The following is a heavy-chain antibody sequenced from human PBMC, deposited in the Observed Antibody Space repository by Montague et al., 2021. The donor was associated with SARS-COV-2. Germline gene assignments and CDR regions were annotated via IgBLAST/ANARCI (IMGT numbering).Heavy chain of an antibody. CDR1: GRSLNSGGYC. Sequence: TLSLTCTVSGRSLNSGGYCWTWIPQHPGKGLEWIGYVYHTGRTYSNPSLKSRVTMSIAMSKNQFSLNLTSVTAADTALYYCARDGHSNYNYIDPWGPGILVTVSS. CDR2: VYHTGRT. J-gene: IGHJ5*02. D-gene: IGHD4-11*01. V-gene: IGHV4-31*03. CDR3: ARDGHSNYNYIDP.